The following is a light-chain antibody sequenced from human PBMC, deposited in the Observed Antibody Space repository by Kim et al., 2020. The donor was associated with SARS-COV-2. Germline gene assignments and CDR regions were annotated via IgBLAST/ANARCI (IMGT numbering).Light chain of an antibody. CDR1: SSDVGGYNF. J-gene: IGLJ2*01. V-gene: IGLV2-14*03. CDR2: DVN. CDR3: SSYATSGAVV. Sequence: GQSFTISCTGTSSDVGGYNFVSWYQQHPGKAPKLIIYDVNNRPSGISDRFSGSKYDNTASLTISGLQAEDEADYYCSSYATSGAVVFGGGTQLTVL.